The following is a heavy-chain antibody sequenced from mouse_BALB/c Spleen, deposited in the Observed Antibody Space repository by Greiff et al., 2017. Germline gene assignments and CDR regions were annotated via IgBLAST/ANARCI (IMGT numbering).Heavy chain of an antibody. D-gene: IGHD1-1*01. V-gene: IGHV1-4*01. CDR3: VYGSSYGAWFAY. Sequence: VQGVESGAELARPGASVKMSCKASGYTFTSYTMHWVKQRPGQGLEWIGYINPSSGYTNYNQKFKDKATLTADKSSSTAYMQLSSLTSEDSAVYYCVYGSSYGAWFAYWGQGTLVTVSA. J-gene: IGHJ3*01. CDR1: GYTFTSYT. CDR2: INPSSGYT.